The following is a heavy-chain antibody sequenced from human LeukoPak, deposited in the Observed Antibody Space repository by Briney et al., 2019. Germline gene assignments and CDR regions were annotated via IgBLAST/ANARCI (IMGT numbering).Heavy chain of an antibody. Sequence: PSETLSLTCAVYNGSFSGYSWSWIRQPPGKGLEWIGEINHSGSSNYNPSLKSRVTISVDTSKNQFSLKLSSVTAAETAVYYCARGRGYCTNGICLYYYYDYLDVWGKGTTVTISS. V-gene: IGHV4-34*01. D-gene: IGHD2-8*01. CDR3: ARGRGYCTNGICLYYYYDYLDV. CDR2: INHSGSS. CDR1: NGSFSGYS. J-gene: IGHJ6*03.